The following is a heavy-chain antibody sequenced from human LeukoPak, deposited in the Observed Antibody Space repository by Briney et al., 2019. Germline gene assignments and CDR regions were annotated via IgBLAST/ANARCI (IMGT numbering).Heavy chain of an antibody. D-gene: IGHD6-13*01. Sequence: ASVKVSCKVSGYTFTGYYMHWVRQAPGQGLEWMGWINPNSGGTNYAQKFQGRVTMTRDTSISTAYMELSRLRSDDTAVYYCARGGLSPGIAAAGIWHWGQGTLATVSS. CDR1: GYTFTGYY. CDR2: INPNSGGT. CDR3: ARGGLSPGIAAAGIWH. J-gene: IGHJ4*02. V-gene: IGHV1-2*02.